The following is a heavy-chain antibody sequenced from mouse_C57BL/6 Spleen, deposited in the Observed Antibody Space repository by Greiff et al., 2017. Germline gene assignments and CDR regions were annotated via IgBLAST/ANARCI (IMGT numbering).Heavy chain of an antibody. V-gene: IGHV1-26*01. CDR1: GYTFTDYY. J-gene: IGHJ1*03. Sequence: VQLQQSGPELVKPGASVKISCKASGYTFTDYYMNWVKQSHGKSLEWIGDINPNNGGTSYNQKFKGKATLTVDKSSSTAYMELRSLTSEDSAVYYCERADDGSSYWYFDVWGTGTTVTVSS. CDR3: ERADDGSSYWYFDV. D-gene: IGHD1-1*01. CDR2: INPNNGGT.